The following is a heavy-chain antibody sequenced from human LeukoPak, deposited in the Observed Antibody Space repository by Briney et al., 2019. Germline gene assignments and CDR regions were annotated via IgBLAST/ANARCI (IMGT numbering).Heavy chain of an antibody. CDR1: GFTFSSYS. CDR3: ARESYGSGSYYLNWFDP. CDR2: ISSSSSYI. J-gene: IGHJ5*02. Sequence: GGSLRLSCAASGFTFSSYSMNWVRQAPGKGLEWVSSISSSSSYIYYADSVKGRFTISRDNAKNSLYLQMNSLRAEDTAVYYCARESYGSGSYYLNWFDPWGQGTLVTVSS. D-gene: IGHD3-10*01. V-gene: IGHV3-21*01.